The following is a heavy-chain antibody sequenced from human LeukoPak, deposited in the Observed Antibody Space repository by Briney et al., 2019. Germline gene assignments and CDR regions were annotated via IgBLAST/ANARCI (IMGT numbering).Heavy chain of an antibody. Sequence: GGSLRLSCAASGFTFSSSTMSWVRQAPGRGLEWVSAISDGGARTYYADSVKGRFTISRDNSKNTLYLQMNSLRAEDTAVYYCAKDGEWEHDYWGQGTLVTVSS. V-gene: IGHV3-23*01. J-gene: IGHJ4*02. CDR3: AKDGEWEHDY. D-gene: IGHD1-26*01. CDR1: GFTFSSST. CDR2: ISDGGART.